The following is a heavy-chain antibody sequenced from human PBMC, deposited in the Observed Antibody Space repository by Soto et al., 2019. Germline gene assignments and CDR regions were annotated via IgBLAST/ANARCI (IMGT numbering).Heavy chain of an antibody. V-gene: IGHV4-34*01. CDR3: ARGVTMVRGFQIFSFDI. J-gene: IGHJ3*02. D-gene: IGHD3-10*01. CDR1: GGSFSGYY. Sequence: SETLSLTCAVYGGSFSGYYWSWIRQPPGKGLEWIGEINHSGSTNYNPSLKSRVTISVDTSKNQFSLKLSSVTAADTAVYYCARGVTMVRGFQIFSFDIWGQVTMVPVSS. CDR2: INHSGST.